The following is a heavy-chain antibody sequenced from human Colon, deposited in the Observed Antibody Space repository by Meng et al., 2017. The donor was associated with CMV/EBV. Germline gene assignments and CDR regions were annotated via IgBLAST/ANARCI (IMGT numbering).Heavy chain of an antibody. CDR1: GFTFSSYW. CDR2: INSDGSST. J-gene: IGHJ6*02. V-gene: IGHV3-74*01. CDR3: AREGVRFLEWLSPTGDYYYGMDV. Sequence: GGSLRLSCAASGFTFSSYWMHWVRQAPGKGLVWVSRINSDGSSTSYADSVKGRFTISRDNAKNTLYLQMNSLRAEDTAVYYCAREGVRFLEWLSPTGDYYYGMDVWGQGTTVTVSS. D-gene: IGHD3-3*01.